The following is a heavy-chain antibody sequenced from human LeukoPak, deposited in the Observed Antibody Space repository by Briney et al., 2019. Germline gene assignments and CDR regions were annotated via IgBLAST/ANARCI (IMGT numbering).Heavy chain of an antibody. V-gene: IGHV3-23*01. CDR2: IGGRDGYT. J-gene: IGHJ4*01. Sequence: GASLRLSCAASGFIFSNYAMSWVRQAPGKGLEWVSAIGGRDGYTYYADSVKGRFTVSRDDPKTTLYLQMNTLRVEDTAVYYCAKWGYYDILTGYYDSDYWGHGTLVTVSS. CDR3: AKWGYYDILTGYYDSDY. CDR1: GFIFSNYA. D-gene: IGHD3-9*01.